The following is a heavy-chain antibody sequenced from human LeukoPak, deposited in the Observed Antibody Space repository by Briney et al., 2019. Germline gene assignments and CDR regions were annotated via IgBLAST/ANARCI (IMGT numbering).Heavy chain of an antibody. D-gene: IGHD6-19*01. CDR1: GYTFTSFG. J-gene: IGHJ4*02. CDR2: ISGYNGDT. Sequence: ASVKVSCKVSGYTFTSFGISWVRQAPGQGLEWMAWISGYNGDTKFARKFEGRVTLATDTSAGNSYLELTSLTSDDTAVYYCATHYNSGHFTYYLDHWGQGTLVTVSA. V-gene: IGHV1-18*01. CDR3: ATHYNSGHFTYYLDH.